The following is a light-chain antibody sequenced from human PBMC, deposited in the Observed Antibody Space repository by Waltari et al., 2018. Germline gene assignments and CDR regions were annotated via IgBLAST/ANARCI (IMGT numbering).Light chain of an antibody. Sequence: SYVLTQPPSVSVSPGQTARITCPGDALAKKYATWYQQKSGQAPLLVRFEDSKRPSDIPERFSGSSSGTVATLTVSGAQAEDEGDYYCYSTDTSGTSRVFGGGTKLTVL. J-gene: IGLJ2*01. CDR3: YSTDTSGTSRV. CDR2: EDS. CDR1: ALAKKY. V-gene: IGLV3-10*01.